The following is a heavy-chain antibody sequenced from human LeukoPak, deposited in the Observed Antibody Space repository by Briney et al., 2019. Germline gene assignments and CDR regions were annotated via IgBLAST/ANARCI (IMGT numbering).Heavy chain of an antibody. V-gene: IGHV1-18*04. CDR2: ISANNGNT. D-gene: IGHD3-10*01. Sequence: ASVKVSCKASGYTFTSYGIGWVRQAPGQGLEWMGWISANNGNTNYAQKFQVRVTMTTDTSTSTVYMELRSLTSDDTAVYYCARVVVRGVNWFDPWGQGTLVTVSS. CDR1: GYTFTSYG. CDR3: ARVVVRGVNWFDP. J-gene: IGHJ5*02.